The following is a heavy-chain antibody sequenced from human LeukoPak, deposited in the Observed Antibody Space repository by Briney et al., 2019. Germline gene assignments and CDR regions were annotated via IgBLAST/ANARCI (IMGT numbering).Heavy chain of an antibody. CDR2: IRSDGINK. V-gene: IGHV3-30*02. D-gene: IGHD3-22*01. Sequence: GGSLRLSCAASGFTFSNYGMHWVRQAPGKGLEWVAFIRSDGINKYHADSVKGRFTISRDNSKNTLYLQMNSLRAEDTAVYYCASLHYDSSGAFDPWGQGTLVTVSS. CDR3: ASLHYDSSGAFDP. J-gene: IGHJ5*02. CDR1: GFTFSNYG.